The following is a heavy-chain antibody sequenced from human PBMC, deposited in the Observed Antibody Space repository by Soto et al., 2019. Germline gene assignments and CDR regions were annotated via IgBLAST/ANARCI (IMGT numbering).Heavy chain of an antibody. CDR2: IYWNDDK. J-gene: IGHJ5*02. CDR3: AHSDPTWISWYDP. CDR1: GGSISSSTYH. V-gene: IGHV2-5*01. D-gene: IGHD5-12*01. Sequence: TLSLTCTVSGGSISSSTYHWAWIRQPPGKALEWLALIYWNDDKRYSPSLKSRLTITKDTSKNQVVLTMTNMDPVDTATYYCAHSDPTWISWYDPWGQGTLVTVSS.